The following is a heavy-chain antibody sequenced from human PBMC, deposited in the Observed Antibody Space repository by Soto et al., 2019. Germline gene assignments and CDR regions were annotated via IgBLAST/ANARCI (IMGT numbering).Heavy chain of an antibody. CDR3: ARVNVYVTASPQEV. D-gene: IGHD3-16*01. J-gene: IGHJ6*02. Sequence: QVKLVQTGAEMKNRGASVKVSCKAFGYRFTSYGIGWARQAPGQGLERRGGSNAYNGNTNYAQNFQGRITLTTDTSTSTTYRESRSLRSNDTGAYYCARVNVYVTASPQEVWGLGTTVTVSS. CDR2: SNAYNGNT. V-gene: IGHV1-18*01. CDR1: GYRFTSYG.